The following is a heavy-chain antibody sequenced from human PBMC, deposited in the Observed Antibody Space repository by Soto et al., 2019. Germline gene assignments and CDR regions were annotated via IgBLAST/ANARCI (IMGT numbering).Heavy chain of an antibody. Sequence: GGSLRLSCAASGFTVSSNYMSWVRQAPGKGLEWVSVIYSGGSTYYADSEKCRFTISRDNYKNTLYLQMNSLRAEDTAVYYCARAKWEGSTFDYWGQGTLVTVSS. J-gene: IGHJ4*02. D-gene: IGHD1-26*01. CDR1: GFTVSSNY. CDR2: IYSGGST. CDR3: ARAKWEGSTFDY. V-gene: IGHV3-53*01.